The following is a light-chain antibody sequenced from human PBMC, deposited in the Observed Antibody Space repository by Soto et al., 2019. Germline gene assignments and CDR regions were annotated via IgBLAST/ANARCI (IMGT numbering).Light chain of an antibody. Sequence: EILMTQSPATLSVSPGERATLSCRASQSVSSNLAWYQQKPGQAPRLLIYGASTRATGIPARFSGSGSGTELTITISSLQSEDFAVYYCQQYSNWPPFTFGGGTKVEIK. V-gene: IGKV3-15*01. CDR3: QQYSNWPPFT. CDR1: QSVSSN. J-gene: IGKJ4*01. CDR2: GAS.